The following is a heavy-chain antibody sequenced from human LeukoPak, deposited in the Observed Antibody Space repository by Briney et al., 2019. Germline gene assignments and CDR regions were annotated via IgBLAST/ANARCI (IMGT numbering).Heavy chain of an antibody. CDR2: IYYSGST. Sequence: SETLSLTCTVSGGSISSGGYYWSWIRQHPGKGLERIGYIYYSGSTYYNPSLKSRVTISVDTSKNQFSLKLSSVTAADTAVYYCASRSTYYYYYGMDVWGQGTTVTVSS. CDR3: ASRSTYYYYYGMDV. V-gene: IGHV4-31*03. CDR1: GGSISSGGYY. J-gene: IGHJ6*02.